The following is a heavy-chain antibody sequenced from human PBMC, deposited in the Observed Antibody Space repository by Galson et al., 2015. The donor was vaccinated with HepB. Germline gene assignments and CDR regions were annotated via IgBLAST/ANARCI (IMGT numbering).Heavy chain of an antibody. CDR1: GGSFSGYY. V-gene: IGHV4-34*01. J-gene: IGHJ4*02. D-gene: IGHD1-26*01. CDR3: ARVEPIVVGASLDY. Sequence: SETLSLTCAVYGGSFSGYYWSWIRQPPGKGLEWIGEINHSGSTNYNPSLKSRVTISVDKSKNQFSLKLSSVTAADTAVYYCARVEPIVVGASLDYWGQGTLVTVSS. CDR2: INHSGST.